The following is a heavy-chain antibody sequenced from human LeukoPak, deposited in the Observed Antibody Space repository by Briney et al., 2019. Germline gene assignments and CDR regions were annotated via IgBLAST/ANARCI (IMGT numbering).Heavy chain of an antibody. V-gene: IGHV1-2*02. Sequence: ASVKVSRKASGYTFTGYYMHWVRQAPGQGLEWMGWINPNSGGTNYAQKFQGRVTMTRDTSISTAHMELSRLTSDDTAVYYCARASNQYNYDLTFFDYWGQGTLVTVSS. CDR3: ARASNQYNYDLTFFDY. CDR1: GYTFTGYY. J-gene: IGHJ4*02. D-gene: IGHD5-18*01. CDR2: INPNSGGT.